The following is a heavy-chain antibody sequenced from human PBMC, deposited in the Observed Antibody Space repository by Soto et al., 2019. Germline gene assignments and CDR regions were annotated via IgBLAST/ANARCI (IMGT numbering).Heavy chain of an antibody. CDR2: IHPGDSDT. CDR3: ARLREPAPVRHYYYFGMDV. V-gene: IGHV5-51*01. Sequence: PGESLKISCKGSGYSFTSYWIGWVRQMPGKGLEWMGIIHPGDSDTRYSPSFQGQVTISADKSISTAYLQWSSLKASDTAIYYCARLREPAPVRHYYYFGMDVWGQGTTVTVSS. CDR1: GYSFTSYW. J-gene: IGHJ6*02. D-gene: IGHD1-26*01.